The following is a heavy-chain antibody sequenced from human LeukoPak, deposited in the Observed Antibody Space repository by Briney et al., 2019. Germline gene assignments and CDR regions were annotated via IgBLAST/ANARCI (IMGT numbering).Heavy chain of an antibody. CDR3: ARDLGGIYFDY. J-gene: IGHJ4*02. CDR1: GGSISGYY. CDR2: IYTSGST. Sequence: SETLSLTCTVSGGSISGYYWSWIRRPAGRGLEWIGLIYTSGSTNYNPSLKSRGTMSVDTSKNQFSLKVTSVTAADTAVYYCARDLGGIYFDYWGQGTLVTVSS. D-gene: IGHD1-26*01. V-gene: IGHV4-4*07.